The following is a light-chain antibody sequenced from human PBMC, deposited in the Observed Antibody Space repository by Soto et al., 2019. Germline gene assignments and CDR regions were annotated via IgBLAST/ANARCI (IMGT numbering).Light chain of an antibody. CDR3: QQSDSSPLLT. V-gene: IGKV3-20*01. J-gene: IGKJ4*01. CDR1: RTVSANY. CDR2: GVS. Sequence: EIVLTQSPGTLSLSPGERAALSCRASRTVSANYLAWYQQKPGQAPRLLIYGVSSRAAGVPDRFSASCSGTDFTLTISRLEPEDFAVYYCQQSDSSPLLTFGGGSRVEIK.